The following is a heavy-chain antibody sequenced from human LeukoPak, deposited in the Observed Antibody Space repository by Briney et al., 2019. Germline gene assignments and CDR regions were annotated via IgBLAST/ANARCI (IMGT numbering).Heavy chain of an antibody. CDR2: IYHSGST. V-gene: IGHV4-38-2*01. CDR3: ARLGITMIASSSPPDY. CDR1: GYSISSGYY. Sequence: SETLSLTCAVSGYSISSGYYWGWIRQPPGKGLEGIGSIYHSGSTYYNPSLKSRVTISVDTSKNQFSLKLSSVTAADTAVYYCARLGITMIASSSPPDYWGQGTLVTVSS. D-gene: IGHD3-22*01. J-gene: IGHJ4*02.